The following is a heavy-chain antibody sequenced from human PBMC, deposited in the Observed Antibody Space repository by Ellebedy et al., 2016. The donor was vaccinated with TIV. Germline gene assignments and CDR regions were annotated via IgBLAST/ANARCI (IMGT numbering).Heavy chain of an antibody. J-gene: IGHJ5*02. V-gene: IGHV3-15*01. CDR1: GFTFSNAW. CDR3: TTSNYDFWSGYYTGMGWFDP. Sequence: GESLKISXAASGFTFSNAWMSWVRQAPGKGLEWVGRIKSKTDGGTTDYAAPVKGRFTISRDDSKNTLYLQMNSLKTEDTAVYYCTTSNYDFWSGYYTGMGWFDPWGQGTLVTVSS. D-gene: IGHD3-3*01. CDR2: IKSKTDGGTT.